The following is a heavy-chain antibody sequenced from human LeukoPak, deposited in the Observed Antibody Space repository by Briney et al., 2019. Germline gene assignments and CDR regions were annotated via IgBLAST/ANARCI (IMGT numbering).Heavy chain of an antibody. V-gene: IGHV1-8*01. CDR1: GYTFTSYD. D-gene: IGHD3-22*01. CDR2: MNPNSGNT. J-gene: IGHJ4*02. CDR3: ARGRRYDSSGYYYR. Sequence: ASVKVSCKASGYTFTSYDINWVRQATGQGLEWMGWMNPNSGNTGYAQKFKGRVTMTRSTSISTAYMELSSLRSEDTAVYYCARGRRYDSSGYYYRWGQGTLVTVSS.